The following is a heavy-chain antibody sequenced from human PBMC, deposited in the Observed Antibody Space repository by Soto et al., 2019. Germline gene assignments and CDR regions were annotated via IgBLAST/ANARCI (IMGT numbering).Heavy chain of an antibody. V-gene: IGHV1-46*01. D-gene: IGHD3-10*01. CDR3: ARDYYGSGSYYYYGMDV. J-gene: IGHJ6*02. CDR1: GYTFTSYD. Sequence: ASVKVSCKASGYTFTSYDMHWVRQAPGQGLEWMGIITPSGGSTSYAQKFQGRVTMTRDTSTSTVYMELSSLRSEDTAVYYCARDYYGSGSYYYYGMDVWGQGTTVTVSS. CDR2: ITPSGGST.